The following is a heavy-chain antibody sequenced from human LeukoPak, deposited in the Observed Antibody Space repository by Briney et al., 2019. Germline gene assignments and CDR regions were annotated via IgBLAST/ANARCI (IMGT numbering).Heavy chain of an antibody. CDR2: ISNSGSGST. V-gene: IGHV4-59*02. J-gene: IGHJ3*02. Sequence: SETLSLTCTVSGGSVSSYYWNWLRQPPGKGLEWIGYISNSGSGSTKYNPSLESRVTMSVDTSKNQFSLKLSSVTAADTAVYYCARDRYYYDSSGYFSAFDIWGQGTMVTVSS. CDR1: GGSVSSYY. D-gene: IGHD3-22*01. CDR3: ARDRYYYDSSGYFSAFDI.